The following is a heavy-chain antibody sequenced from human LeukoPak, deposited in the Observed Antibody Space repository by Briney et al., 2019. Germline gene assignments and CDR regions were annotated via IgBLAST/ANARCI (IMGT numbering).Heavy chain of an antibody. CDR3: ARGGDYYDSSGYYDYFDY. CDR1: GGTFSSYA. Sequence: GASVKVSCKASGGTFSSYAISWVRQAPGQGLEWMGRIIPIFGTANYAQKFQGRVTITTDTSTSTAYMELSSLRSEDTAVYYCARGGDYYDSSGYYDYFDYWGQGTLVTVSS. D-gene: IGHD3-22*01. J-gene: IGHJ4*02. V-gene: IGHV1-69*05. CDR2: IIPIFGTA.